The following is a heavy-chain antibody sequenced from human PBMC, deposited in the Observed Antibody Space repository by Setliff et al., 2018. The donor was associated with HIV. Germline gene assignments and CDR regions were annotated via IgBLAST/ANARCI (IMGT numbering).Heavy chain of an antibody. Sequence: SETLSLTCTVSGGSISSHYWSWIRQPPGKGLEWIAYISYTGGTNYNPSLKSRVTLSLDASKNQISLKLRSVIAADTAMYYCARPSSPGHYYDYAMDVWGQGTTVTVSS. J-gene: IGHJ6*02. CDR3: ARPSSPGHYYDYAMDV. CDR2: ISYTGGT. D-gene: IGHD1-1*01. CDR1: GGSISSHY. V-gene: IGHV4-59*11.